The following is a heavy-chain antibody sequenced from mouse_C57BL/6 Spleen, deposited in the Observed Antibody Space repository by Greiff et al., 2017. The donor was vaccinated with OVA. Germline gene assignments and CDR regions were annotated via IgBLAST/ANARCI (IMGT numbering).Heavy chain of an antibody. Sequence: EVQVVESEGGLVQPGSSLKLSCTASGFTFSDYYMAWVRQAPEKGLEWVANINYDGSSTYYLDSLKSRFIISRDNAKNILYLQMSSLKSEDTATYYCARVYPYWYFDVWGTGTTVTVSS. V-gene: IGHV5-16*01. CDR2: INYDGSST. CDR3: ARVYPYWYFDV. CDR1: GFTFSDYY. J-gene: IGHJ1*03.